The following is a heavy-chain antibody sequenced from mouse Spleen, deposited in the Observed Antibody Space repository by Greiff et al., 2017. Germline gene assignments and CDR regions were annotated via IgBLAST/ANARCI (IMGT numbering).Heavy chain of an antibody. D-gene: IGHD4-1*01. V-gene: IGHV5-9-3*01. CDR2: ISSGGSYT. Sequence: EVQGVESGGGLVKPGGSLKLSCAASGFTFSSYAMSWVRQTPEKRLEWVATISSGGSYTYYPDSVKGRFTISRDNAKNTLYLQMSSLRSEDTAMYYCARRDWDEAYWGQGTLVTVSA. CDR3: ARRDWDEAY. J-gene: IGHJ3*01. CDR1: GFTFSSYA.